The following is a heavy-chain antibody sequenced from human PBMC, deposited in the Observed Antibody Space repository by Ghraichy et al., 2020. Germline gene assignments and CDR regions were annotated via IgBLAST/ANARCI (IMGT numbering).Heavy chain of an antibody. CDR2: INPSCGST. CDR1: GYTFTDYF. V-gene: IGHV1-46*01. J-gene: IGHJ4*02. CDR3: ARARDYRSSSSFDY. Sequence: ASVKVSCKSSGYTFTDYFMHLVLQAPVQGLEWMGGINPSCGSTMYAQQFQGRLTMTMDTSTSTVYMELSILRSQDTAVYYCARARDYRSSSSFDYWGQGTLVTLSS. D-gene: IGHD6-6*01.